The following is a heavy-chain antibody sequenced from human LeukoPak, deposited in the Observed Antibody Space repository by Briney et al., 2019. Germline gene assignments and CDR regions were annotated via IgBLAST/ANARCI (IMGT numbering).Heavy chain of an antibody. Sequence: SETLSLTCTVSGGSISSHYWSWIRQPPGKGLEWIGYIYYSGSTNYNPSLKSRVTISVDTSKNQFPLKLSSVTAADTAVYYCARGGRIWFDPWGQGTLVTVSS. CDR2: IYYSGST. CDR1: GGSISSHY. V-gene: IGHV4-59*11. CDR3: ARGGRIWFDP. J-gene: IGHJ5*02.